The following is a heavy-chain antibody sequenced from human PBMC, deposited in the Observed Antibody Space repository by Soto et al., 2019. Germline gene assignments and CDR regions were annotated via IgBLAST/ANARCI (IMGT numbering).Heavy chain of an antibody. Sequence: EVQLVESGGGLVQPGGSLRLSCAASGFTFSSYSMNWVRQAPGKGLEWVSYISSSSSTIYYADSVKGRFIISRDNAKNSLYLQMNSLRDEDTAVYYCARGGDIVVVTATFDSWGQGTLVTVSS. CDR2: ISSSSSTI. CDR3: ARGGDIVVVTATFDS. V-gene: IGHV3-48*02. CDR1: GFTFSSYS. D-gene: IGHD2-21*02. J-gene: IGHJ4*02.